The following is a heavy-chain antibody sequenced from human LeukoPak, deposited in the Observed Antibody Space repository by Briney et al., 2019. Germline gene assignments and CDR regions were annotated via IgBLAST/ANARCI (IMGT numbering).Heavy chain of an antibody. Sequence: ASVKVSCKASGYTFTSYAMNWVRQAPGQGLEWMGWINPNSGGTNYAQKFQGRVTMTRDTSISTAYMELSRLRSDDTAVYYCARDLGDNWNLFDYWGQGTLVTVSS. CDR3: ARDLGDNWNLFDY. D-gene: IGHD1-20*01. CDR2: INPNSGGT. J-gene: IGHJ4*02. V-gene: IGHV1-2*02. CDR1: GYTFTSYA.